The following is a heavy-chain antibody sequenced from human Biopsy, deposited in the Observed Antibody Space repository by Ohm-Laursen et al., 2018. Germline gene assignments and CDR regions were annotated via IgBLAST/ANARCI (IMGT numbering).Heavy chain of an antibody. V-gene: IGHV4-59*01. CDR3: ARVGVGAPSIDYFDS. CDR1: GDSISSYY. J-gene: IGHJ4*02. CDR2: VYYTGST. Sequence: ETLSLTWTVSGDSISSYYWSWIRQPPGKGLEWIGYVYYTGSTDYNPSLQSRVTISVDRSKNHFSLELSSVTAADTAVYYCARVGVGAPSIDYFDSWGQGALVTVSS. D-gene: IGHD1-26*01.